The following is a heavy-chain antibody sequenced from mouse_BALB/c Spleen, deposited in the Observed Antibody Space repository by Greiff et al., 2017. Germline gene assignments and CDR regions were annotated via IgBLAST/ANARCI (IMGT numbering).Heavy chain of an antibody. CDR2: IDPANGNT. J-gene: IGHJ2*01. V-gene: IGHV14-3*02. CDR3: FYDYDDY. D-gene: IGHD2-4*01. Sequence: EVKLMESGAELVKPGASVKLSCTASGFNIKDTYMHWVKQRPEQGLEWTGRIDPANGNTKYDPKFQGKATITADTSSNTAYLQLSSLTSEDTAVYYCFYDYDDYWGQGTTLTVSS. CDR1: GFNIKDTY.